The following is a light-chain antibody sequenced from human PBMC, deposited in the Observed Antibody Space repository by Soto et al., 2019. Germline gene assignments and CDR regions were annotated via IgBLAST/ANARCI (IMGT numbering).Light chain of an antibody. J-gene: IGKJ4*01. Sequence: EIVNRHAPAPPSLSPGEKTTLSCTASYDLSSRLAWYQQKPGQAPRLLIFDASTRATGVPARFSGSGSGTEFTLTISGLQFEDFAVYFCQHYTNWPLTFGGGTKVDIK. CDR3: QHYTNWPLT. CDR2: DAS. CDR1: YDLSSR. V-gene: IGKV3-15*01.